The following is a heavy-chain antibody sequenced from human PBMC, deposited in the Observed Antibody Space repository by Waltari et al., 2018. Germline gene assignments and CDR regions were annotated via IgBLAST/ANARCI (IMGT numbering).Heavy chain of an antibody. CDR1: GGSISSYY. D-gene: IGHD1-26*01. V-gene: IGHV4-59*01. Sequence: QVQLQESGPGLVKPSETLSLTCTVSGGSISSYYWSWIRQPPGKGLEWIGYIYYIGSTNYNPSLKSRVTISVDTSKNQFSLKLSSVTAADTAVYYCARDRGRRNSGSYYGLDYWGQGTLVTVSS. CDR2: IYYIGST. CDR3: ARDRGRRNSGSYYGLDY. J-gene: IGHJ4*02.